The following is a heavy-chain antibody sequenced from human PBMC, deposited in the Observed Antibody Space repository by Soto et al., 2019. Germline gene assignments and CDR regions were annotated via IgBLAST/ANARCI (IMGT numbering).Heavy chain of an antibody. J-gene: IGHJ5*02. CDR1: GGSISSGDYS. V-gene: IGHV4-30-4*01. Sequence: SSETLSLTCTVSGGSISSGDYSWSWVRQSPGKGLEWIGHIYNSGITYYNPSLKSRVVISIDTSRNQFSLRLNFLTAADRAVYFCARGVTVFGLVSRFWFDPWGQGTVVTVSS. CDR2: IYNSGIT. CDR3: ARGVTVFGLVSRFWFDP. D-gene: IGHD3-3*01.